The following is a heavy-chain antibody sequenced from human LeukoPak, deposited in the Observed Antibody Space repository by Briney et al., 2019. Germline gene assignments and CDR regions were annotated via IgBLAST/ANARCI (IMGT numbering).Heavy chain of an antibody. CDR1: GGSISTYF. CDR3: ARVTYNWNDEDYFDY. Sequence: PSETLSLTCTVSGGSISTYFWTWIRQPAGKGLEWIGRIYSSGSTNYNPSLKSRVTTSLDTSKNQFSLKLSSVIAADTAIYYCARVTYNWNDEDYFDYWGQGTLVTVSS. CDR2: IYSSGST. D-gene: IGHD1-1*01. V-gene: IGHV4-4*07. J-gene: IGHJ4*02.